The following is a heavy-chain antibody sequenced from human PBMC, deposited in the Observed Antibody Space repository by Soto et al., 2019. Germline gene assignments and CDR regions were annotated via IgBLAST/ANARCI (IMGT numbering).Heavy chain of an antibody. CDR1: GFTFSSYG. V-gene: IGHV3-30*03. CDR3: ARPAGLHYFDY. D-gene: IGHD6-6*01. J-gene: IGHJ4*02. Sequence: GGSLRLSCAASGFTFSSYGMHWVRQAPGKGLEWVAVISYDGSNKYYADSVKGRFTISRDNSKNTLYLQMNSLRAEDTAVYYCARPAGLHYFDYWGQGTLVTVSS. CDR2: ISYDGSNK.